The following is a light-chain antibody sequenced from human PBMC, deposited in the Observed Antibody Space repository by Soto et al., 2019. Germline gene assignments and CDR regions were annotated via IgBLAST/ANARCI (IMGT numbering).Light chain of an antibody. CDR3: QQDNNWPRT. CDR1: QSVSSN. Sequence: EIVLTQSPGTLSLSPGERASLSCRASQSVSSNLAWYQQKPGQAPRLLIYGASTRATGIPARFSGSGSGTEFTLTITSLQSEDFAVYYCQQDNNWPRTFGQGTKVDI. CDR2: GAS. V-gene: IGKV3-15*01. J-gene: IGKJ1*01.